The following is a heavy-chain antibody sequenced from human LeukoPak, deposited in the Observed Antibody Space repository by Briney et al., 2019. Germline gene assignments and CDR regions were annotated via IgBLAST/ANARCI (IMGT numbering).Heavy chain of an antibody. V-gene: IGHV3-23*01. CDR3: AKENGYYYDSSVLLGY. D-gene: IGHD3-22*01. Sequence: PGGSPRLPCAASGFTFSSYGMSWARQAPGKGLEWVSAISGSGGSTYYADSVKGRFTISRDNSKNTLYLQMNSLRAEDTAVYYCAKENGYYYDSSVLLGYWGQGTLVTVSS. CDR1: GFTFSSYG. J-gene: IGHJ4*02. CDR2: ISGSGGST.